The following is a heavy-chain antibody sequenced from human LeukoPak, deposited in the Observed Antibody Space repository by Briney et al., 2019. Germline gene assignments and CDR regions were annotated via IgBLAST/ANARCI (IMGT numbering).Heavy chain of an antibody. J-gene: IGHJ4*02. D-gene: IGHD6-19*01. CDR2: ISGSGDST. V-gene: IGHV3-23*01. Sequence: QPGGSLRLSCAASGFTFSSYAMSWVRQAPGKGLGWVSGISGSGDSTYYADSVKGRFTISRDNSKNTLYLQMNSLRAEDTAVYYCAKAVAGTFGYWGQGTLVTVSS. CDR3: AKAVAGTFGY. CDR1: GFTFSSYA.